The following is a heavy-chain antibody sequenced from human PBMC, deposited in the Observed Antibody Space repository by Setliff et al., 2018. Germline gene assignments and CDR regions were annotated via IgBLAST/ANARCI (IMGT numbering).Heavy chain of an antibody. Sequence: PSETLSLTCSVSGASISSYFWTWIRQPPGKGLEWIGNIHTSESTKYNPSLKSRVTISLDTSKRQFSLKLTSVTAADTAVYYCARAFASGSYYGQSSYYMDVWGKGTTVTVSS. J-gene: IGHJ6*03. CDR1: GASISSYF. V-gene: IGHV4-4*08. CDR3: ARAFASGSYYGQSSYYMDV. D-gene: IGHD3-10*01. CDR2: IHTSEST.